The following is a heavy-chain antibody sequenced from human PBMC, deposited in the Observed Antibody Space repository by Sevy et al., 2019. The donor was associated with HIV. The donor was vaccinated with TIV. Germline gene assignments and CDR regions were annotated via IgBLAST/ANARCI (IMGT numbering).Heavy chain of an antibody. J-gene: IGHJ3*02. D-gene: IGHD3-3*01. CDR2: IWYDGSNK. Sequence: GGSLRLSCAASGFTFSSYGMHWVRQAPGKGLEWVAVIWYDGSNKYYADSVKGRFTISRDNSKNTLYLQMNSLRAEDKAVYYCARVIQYTIFGVVIPNDAFDIWGQGTMVTVSS. CDR3: ARVIQYTIFGVVIPNDAFDI. V-gene: IGHV3-33*01. CDR1: GFTFSSYG.